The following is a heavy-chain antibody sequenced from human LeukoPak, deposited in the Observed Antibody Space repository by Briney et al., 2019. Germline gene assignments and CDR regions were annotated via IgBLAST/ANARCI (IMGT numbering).Heavy chain of an antibody. Sequence: GGSLRLSCTASGFTFGDYAMSWVRQAPGKGLEWVGFIRSKAYGGTTEYAASVKGRFTISRDDSKSIAYLQMNSLKTEDTAVYYCTRVSGYSGYGVDNWGQGTLVTVSS. V-gene: IGHV3-49*04. CDR1: GFTFGDYA. J-gene: IGHJ4*02. D-gene: IGHD5-12*01. CDR3: TRVSGYSGYGVDN. CDR2: IRSKAYGGTT.